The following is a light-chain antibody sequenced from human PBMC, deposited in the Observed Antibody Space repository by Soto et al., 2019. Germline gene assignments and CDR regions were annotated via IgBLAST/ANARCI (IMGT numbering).Light chain of an antibody. V-gene: IGKV1-39*01. CDR1: QTINTY. J-gene: IGKJ1*01. CDR2: AAS. Sequence: DIQMTQSPSSLSASVGDRVTISCRASQTINTYVNWYLQKPGKAPKLLIYAASSLHSGVPSRFSGSGSGTYFTLTISSLQPEDFATYYCQQSFSTPRTFGPGTKVEIK. CDR3: QQSFSTPRT.